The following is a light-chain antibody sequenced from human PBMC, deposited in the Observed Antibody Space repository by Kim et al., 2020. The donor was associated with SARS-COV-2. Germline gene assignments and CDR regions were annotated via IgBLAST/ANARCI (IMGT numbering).Light chain of an antibody. CDR2: GKN. Sequence: SSELTQDPAVSVALGQTVRITCQGDSLRRYYASWYQQKPGQAPVLVIYGKNNRPSGIPDRFSGSSSGNTASLTITGAQAEDEADYYCNSRDSSGHHYVFG. CDR3: NSRDSSGHHYV. J-gene: IGLJ1*01. CDR1: SLRRYY. V-gene: IGLV3-19*01.